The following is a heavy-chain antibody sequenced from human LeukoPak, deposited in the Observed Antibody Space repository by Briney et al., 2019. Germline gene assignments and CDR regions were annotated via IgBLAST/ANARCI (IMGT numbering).Heavy chain of an antibody. CDR2: ISAYNGNT. Sequence: ASLKVSCKASGYTFTSYGISWVRQAPGQGLEWMGWISAYNGNTNYAQKLQGRVTMTTDTSTSTAYMELRSLRSDDTAVYYCARDDNSGSYPAWWGQGTLVTVSS. V-gene: IGHV1-18*01. D-gene: IGHD1-26*01. CDR3: ARDDNSGSYPAW. J-gene: IGHJ4*02. CDR1: GYTFTSYG.